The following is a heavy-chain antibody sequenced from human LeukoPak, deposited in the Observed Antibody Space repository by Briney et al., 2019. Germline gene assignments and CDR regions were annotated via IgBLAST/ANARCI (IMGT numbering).Heavy chain of an antibody. CDR2: IYYTGST. CDR3: ASTISGYVLAS. Sequence: SETPSLTCTVSGDSISSSSYCRGWIRQPPGKGLEWIGSIYYTGSTYYNPSLKSRVTISVDTSKNLFSLKLTSVTAADTAVYYCASTISGYVLASWGQGTLVTVSS. V-gene: IGHV4-39*01. J-gene: IGHJ4*02. D-gene: IGHD3-10*02. CDR1: GDSISSSSYC.